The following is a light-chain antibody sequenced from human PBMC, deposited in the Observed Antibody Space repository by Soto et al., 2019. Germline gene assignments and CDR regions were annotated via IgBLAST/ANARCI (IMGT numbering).Light chain of an antibody. CDR2: GAS. CDR3: QQYNNWPPWT. V-gene: IGKV3-15*01. CDR1: QSVSSN. Sequence: EIVMPQSPATLSVSPGERATLSCRASQSVSSNLAWYQQKPGQALRLLISGASTRATGIPARFSGSGSGTEFTLTISSLQSEDFAVYYCQQYNNWPPWTFGQGTKVEIK. J-gene: IGKJ1*01.